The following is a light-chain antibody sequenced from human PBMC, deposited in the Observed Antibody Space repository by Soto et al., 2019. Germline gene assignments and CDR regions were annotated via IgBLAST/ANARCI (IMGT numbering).Light chain of an antibody. Sequence: DIQMTQSPSSLSSSVGVRVTIPCRASQNIDNLLAWYQQKPGQAPKVVIFDGSRLETGVPSRFSGSGSGTTFTLTISSLQPDDFVTYYCQQYNSYSPTFGPGTKVDIK. CDR1: QNIDNL. V-gene: IGKV1-5*01. CDR2: DGS. CDR3: QQYNSYSPT. J-gene: IGKJ1*01.